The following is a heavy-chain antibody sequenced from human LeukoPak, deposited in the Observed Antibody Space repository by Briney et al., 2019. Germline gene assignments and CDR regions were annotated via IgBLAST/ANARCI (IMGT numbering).Heavy chain of an antibody. V-gene: IGHV3-21*01. Sequence: PGGSLRLSCAASGFTFSSYSMNWVRQAPGKGLEWVSSISSSSSYIYYADSVKGRFTISRDNDKNSLYLQMNSLRAEDTAVYYCARDRKYSDAFDIWGQGTMVTVSS. J-gene: IGHJ3*02. D-gene: IGHD2-21*01. CDR1: GFTFSSYS. CDR2: ISSSSSYI. CDR3: ARDRKYSDAFDI.